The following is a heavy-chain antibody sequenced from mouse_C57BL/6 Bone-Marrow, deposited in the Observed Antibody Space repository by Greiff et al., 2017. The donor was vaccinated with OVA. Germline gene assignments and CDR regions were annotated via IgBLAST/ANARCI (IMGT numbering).Heavy chain of an antibody. CDR1: GFTFSDYY. CDR2: INYDGSST. Sequence: EVKVVESEGGLVQPGSSMKLSCTASGFTFSDYYMAWVRQVPEKGLEWVANINYDGSSTYYLDSLKSRFIISRDNAKNMLYLQMSSLKSEDTATYYCARDLWYFDVWGTGTTVTVSS. J-gene: IGHJ1*03. CDR3: ARDLWYFDV. V-gene: IGHV5-16*01.